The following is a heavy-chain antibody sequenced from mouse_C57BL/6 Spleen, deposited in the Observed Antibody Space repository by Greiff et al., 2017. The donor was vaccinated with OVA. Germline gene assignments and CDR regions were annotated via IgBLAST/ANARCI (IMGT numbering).Heavy chain of an antibody. Sequence: QVQLQQPGTELVKPGASVKLSCKASGYTFTSYWMHWVKQRPGQGLEWIGNINPSNGGTNYNEKFKIKATLTVDKSSSTAYMQLSSLTSEDSAVYYCASGNYYGSSNWYFDVWGTGTTVTVSS. J-gene: IGHJ1*03. V-gene: IGHV1-53*01. CDR1: GYTFTSYW. CDR3: ASGNYYGSSNWYFDV. CDR2: INPSNGGT. D-gene: IGHD1-1*01.